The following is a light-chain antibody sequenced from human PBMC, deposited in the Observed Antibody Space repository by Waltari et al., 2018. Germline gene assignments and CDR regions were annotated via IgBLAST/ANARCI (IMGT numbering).Light chain of an antibody. J-gene: IGKJ1*01. CDR1: QSISSR. CDR2: KAS. Sequence: DIQMTQSPSTLSASVGDRVTIICRSSQSISSRLAWYQQKPGQAPKILSYKASSLESGVPSRFSGSGSGTEFTLTISSLQPDDFAAYYCQQYDSYPWTFGQGTKVEIK. CDR3: QQYDSYPWT. V-gene: IGKV1-5*03.